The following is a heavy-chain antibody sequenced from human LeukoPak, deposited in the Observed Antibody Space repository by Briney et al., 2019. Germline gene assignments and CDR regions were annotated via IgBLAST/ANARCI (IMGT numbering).Heavy chain of an antibody. D-gene: IGHD2-15*01. V-gene: IGHV4-34*01. Sequence: SETLSLTCAVYGGSFSGYYWSWIRQPPGKGLEWIGEINHSGSTNYNPSLKSRVTISVNTSKNQFSLKLSSVTAADTAVYYCASSGSSGQTQIWGQGTMVTVSS. CDR3: ASSGSSGQTQI. CDR1: GGSFSGYY. J-gene: IGHJ3*02. CDR2: INHSGST.